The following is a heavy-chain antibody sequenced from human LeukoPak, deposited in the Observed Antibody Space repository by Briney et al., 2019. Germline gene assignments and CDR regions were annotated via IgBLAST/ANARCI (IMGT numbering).Heavy chain of an antibody. J-gene: IGHJ3*02. CDR2: IYYSGST. D-gene: IGHD3-10*01. CDR1: GGSISSSLYY. V-gene: IGHV4-39*01. CDR3: ASPFSGSYSSDAFDI. Sequence: KASETLSLTCTVSGGSISSSLYYWGWIRQPPGKGLEWIGIIYYSGSTYYNPSLKSRVTISVDTSKNQFSLKLSSVTAADTAVYYCASPFSGSYSSDAFDIWGQGTMVTVSS.